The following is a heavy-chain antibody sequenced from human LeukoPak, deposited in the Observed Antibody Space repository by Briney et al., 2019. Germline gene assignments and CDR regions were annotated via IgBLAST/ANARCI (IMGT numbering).Heavy chain of an antibody. D-gene: IGHD6-13*01. V-gene: IGHV1-8*01. CDR2: MNPNSGNT. CDR1: GYTFTSYD. CDR3: ARIAAAGNRRLNY. J-gene: IGHJ4*02. Sequence: ASVTVSCKASGYTFTSYDINRVRQATGQGLEWMGWMNPNSGNTGYAQKFQGRITMTRNTSISTAYMELSSLTSEDTAVYYCARIAAAGNRRLNYWGQGTLVTVSS.